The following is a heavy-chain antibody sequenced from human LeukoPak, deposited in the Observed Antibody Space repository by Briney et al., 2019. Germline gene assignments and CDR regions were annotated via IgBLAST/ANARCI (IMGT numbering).Heavy chain of an antibody. J-gene: IGHJ4*02. V-gene: IGHV3-48*03. CDR1: GFTFSSYE. CDR2: ISSSGSTI. D-gene: IGHD1-14*01. CDR3: AREFPSDGRRGYFDY. Sequence: GGSLRLSCAASGFTFSSYEMNWVRQAPGKGLEWVSYISSSGSTIYYADSVKGRFTISRDNAKNSLYLQMNSLRAEDTAVYYCAREFPSDGRRGYFDYWAREPWSPSPQ.